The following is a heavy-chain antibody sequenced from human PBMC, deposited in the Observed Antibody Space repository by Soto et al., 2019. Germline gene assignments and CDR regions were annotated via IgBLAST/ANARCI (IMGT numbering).Heavy chain of an antibody. CDR3: ARAIVGATTGYYYGMDV. J-gene: IGHJ6*02. CDR1: GFTFSSYW. CDR2: INSDGSST. Sequence: GGSLRLSCAASGFTFSSYWMHWVRQAPGKGLVWVSRINSDGSSTSYADSVKGRFTISRDNAKNTLYLQMNSLRAEDTAVYYCARAIVGATTGYYYGMDVWGQGTTVTVS. V-gene: IGHV3-74*01. D-gene: IGHD1-26*01.